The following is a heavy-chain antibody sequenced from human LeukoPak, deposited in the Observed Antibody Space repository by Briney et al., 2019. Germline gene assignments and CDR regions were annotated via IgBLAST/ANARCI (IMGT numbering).Heavy chain of an antibody. Sequence: QSGRSLRLSCAASGFTFDDYAMHWVRQAPGKGLEWVSGISWNSGTIDYADSVKGRFTISRDNAKNSLYLQMNSLRAEDMALYYCAKDREERRLVPDAFDIWGQGTMVTVSS. V-gene: IGHV3-9*03. CDR1: GFTFDDYA. J-gene: IGHJ3*02. D-gene: IGHD6-19*01. CDR3: AKDREERRLVPDAFDI. CDR2: ISWNSGTI.